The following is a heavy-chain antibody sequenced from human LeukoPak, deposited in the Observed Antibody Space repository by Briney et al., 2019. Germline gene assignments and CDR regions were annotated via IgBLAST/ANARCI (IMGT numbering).Heavy chain of an antibody. CDR1: GFTFSHYY. D-gene: IGHD6-6*01. CDR2: IKQDGSEQ. CDR3: ARELREYSSSSGADY. J-gene: IGHJ4*02. V-gene: IGHV3-7*01. Sequence: GGSLRLSCAASGFTFSHYYMSWVRQAPGKGLEWVANIKQDGSEQFYLDSVKGRFTISRDNAKNSLYLQMNSLRAEDTAVYYCARELREYSSSSGADYWGQGTLVTVSS.